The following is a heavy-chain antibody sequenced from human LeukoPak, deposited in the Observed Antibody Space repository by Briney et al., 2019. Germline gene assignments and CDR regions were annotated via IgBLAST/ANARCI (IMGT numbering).Heavy chain of an antibody. D-gene: IGHD5-18*01. J-gene: IGHJ4*02. Sequence: GGSLRLSCAASGFTFSSYAMSWVRQAPGKGLEWVSAISGSGGSTYYADSVKGRFTISRDNSKNTLYLQMNSLRAEDTAMYYCARARSGYSYILDYWGQGALVTVSS. CDR3: ARARSGYSYILDY. CDR2: ISGSGGST. V-gene: IGHV3-23*01. CDR1: GFTFSSYA.